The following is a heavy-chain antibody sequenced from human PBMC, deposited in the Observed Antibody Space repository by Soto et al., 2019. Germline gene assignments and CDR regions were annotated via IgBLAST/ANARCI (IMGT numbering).Heavy chain of an antibody. CDR3: ARDGYYDSSGYLIDY. V-gene: IGHV1-18*01. J-gene: IGHJ4*02. D-gene: IGHD3-22*01. CDR2: ISAYNGNT. Sequence: GASVKVSCKASGYTFTSYGISWVRQAPGQGLEWMGWISAYNGNTNYAQKLQGRVTMTRDTSTSTVYMELSSLRSEDTAVYYCARDGYYDSSGYLIDYWGQGTLVTVSS. CDR1: GYTFTSYG.